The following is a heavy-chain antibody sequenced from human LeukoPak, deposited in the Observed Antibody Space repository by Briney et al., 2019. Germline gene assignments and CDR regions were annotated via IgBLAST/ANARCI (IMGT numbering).Heavy chain of an antibody. CDR2: ISAYNGNT. D-gene: IGHD5-24*01. Sequence: ASVNVSCKASGYTFTSYGISWVRQAPGQGLEWMGWISAYNGNTNYAQKLQGRVTTTTDTSTSTAYMELRSLRSDDTAVYYCASGGGRDGYNYDYYGMDVWGQGTTVTVSS. CDR1: GYTFTSYG. V-gene: IGHV1-18*01. J-gene: IGHJ6*02. CDR3: ASGGGRDGYNYDYYGMDV.